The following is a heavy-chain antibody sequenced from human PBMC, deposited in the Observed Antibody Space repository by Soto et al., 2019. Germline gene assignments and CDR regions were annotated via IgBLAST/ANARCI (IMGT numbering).Heavy chain of an antibody. V-gene: IGHV1-69*01. CDR1: GGTFSSYA. J-gene: IGHJ5*02. CDR3: ARGRGPKRWLQLGWFDP. CDR2: IIPIFGTA. Sequence: QVQLVQSGAEVKKPGSSVKVSCKASGGTFSSYAISWVRQAPGQGLEWMGGIIPIFGTANYAQKFQGRVTITAEESTSTAYRELSSVRSEDTAVYYCARGRGPKRWLQLGWFDPWGQGTLVTVSS. D-gene: IGHD5-12*01.